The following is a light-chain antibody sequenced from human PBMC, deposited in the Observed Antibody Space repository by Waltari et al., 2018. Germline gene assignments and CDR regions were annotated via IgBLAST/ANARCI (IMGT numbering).Light chain of an antibody. Sequence: ELVLTQSPGTLSFSPGERATLSCRASQSVSTNYLAWYQHKPGHPPILVIYDASTRATGIPARFSGGGSGTAFTLPISRLEPEDFAVYYCQQYGSSPRTFGQGTKVEIK. CDR1: QSVSTNY. V-gene: IGKV3-20*01. J-gene: IGKJ1*01. CDR3: QQYGSSPRT. CDR2: DAS.